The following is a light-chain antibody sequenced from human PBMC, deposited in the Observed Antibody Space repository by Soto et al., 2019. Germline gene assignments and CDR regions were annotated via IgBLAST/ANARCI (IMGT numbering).Light chain of an antibody. CDR1: SSSKW. V-gene: IGKV1-5*01. Sequence: DIQMTQSPSTLAASVGDTVTMTCRSSSKWLAWYQKKPGKAPKLLIYDVSNLERGVPPRFSGSTSGAESTLTITGLQPDDLGTYYCQDYTSYSGTFGQGTKVDIK. J-gene: IGKJ1*01. CDR3: QDYTSYSGT. CDR2: DVS.